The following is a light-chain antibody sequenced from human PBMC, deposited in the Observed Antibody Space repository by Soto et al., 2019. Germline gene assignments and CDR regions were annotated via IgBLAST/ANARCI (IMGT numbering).Light chain of an antibody. CDR2: LGS. V-gene: IGKV2-28*01. CDR1: QSLLHSNGNNY. Sequence: DIVMTHSPLSLPVTPGESASISCRSSQSLLHSNGNNYLDCYLQKPGHSPQLLIYLGSNRASGVPDGLSGSASGIDFAAKISRVEAEDVRICYCILALQSPPWTFGQGTKLDVK. J-gene: IGKJ1*01. CDR3: ILALQSPPWT.